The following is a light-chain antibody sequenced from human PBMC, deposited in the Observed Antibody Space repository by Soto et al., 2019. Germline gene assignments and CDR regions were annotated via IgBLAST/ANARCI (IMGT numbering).Light chain of an antibody. Sequence: EIVLTQPPGTLSLSPGERATLSCRASQSVSSSYLAWYQQKPGQAPRLLIYGASSRATGIPDRFSGSGSRTDFTLTISRLEPEDFAVYYCQQYGSSITFGQGTRLEIK. CDR1: QSVSSSY. CDR3: QQYGSSIT. CDR2: GAS. J-gene: IGKJ5*01. V-gene: IGKV3-20*01.